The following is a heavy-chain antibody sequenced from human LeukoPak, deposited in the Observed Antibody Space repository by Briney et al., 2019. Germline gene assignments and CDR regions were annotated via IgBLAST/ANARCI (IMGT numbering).Heavy chain of an antibody. CDR1: GFTVSSND. CDR3: ARGPNGDSYGILDY. J-gene: IGHJ4*02. Sequence: GGSLRLSCVASGFTVSSNDMSWVRQAPGQGLEWVSFIYRSGDTDYADYVKGRFTISRDNSKNTLYLQMNSLRAEDTAVYYCARGPNGDSYGILDYWGQGTLATVSS. CDR2: IYRSGDT. D-gene: IGHD4-17*01. V-gene: IGHV3-53*01.